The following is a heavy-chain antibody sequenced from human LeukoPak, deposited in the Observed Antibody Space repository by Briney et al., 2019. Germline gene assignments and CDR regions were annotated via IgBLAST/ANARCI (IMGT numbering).Heavy chain of an antibody. J-gene: IGHJ4*02. CDR2: IYYSGST. CDR3: TRDSSAYDWFYDY. CDR1: GGSISSSSYY. V-gene: IGHV4-39*02. Sequence: SETLSLTCTVSGGSISSSSYYWGWIRQPPGKGLEWIGSIYYSGSTYYNPSLKSRVTIYVDTSKNQFSLKLSSVTDADTAVYYWTRDSSAYDWFYDYWGQGTLVTVSS. D-gene: IGHD5-12*01.